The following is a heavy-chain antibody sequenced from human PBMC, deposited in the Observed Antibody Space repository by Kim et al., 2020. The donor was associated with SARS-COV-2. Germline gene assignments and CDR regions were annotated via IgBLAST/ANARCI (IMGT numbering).Heavy chain of an antibody. Sequence: SETLSLTCAVSGGSISSSNWWSWVRQPPGKGLEWIGEIYHSGSTNYNPSLKSRVTISVDKSKNQFSLKLSSVTAADTAVYYCARDQTPRDYYDSSGYFDYWGQGTLVTVSS. CDR2: IYHSGST. D-gene: IGHD3-22*01. V-gene: IGHV4-4*02. CDR3: ARDQTPRDYYDSSGYFDY. CDR1: GGSISSSNW. J-gene: IGHJ4*02.